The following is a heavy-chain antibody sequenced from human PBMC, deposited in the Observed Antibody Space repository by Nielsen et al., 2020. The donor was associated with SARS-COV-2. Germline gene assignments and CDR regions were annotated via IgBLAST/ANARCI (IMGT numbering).Heavy chain of an antibody. CDR2: IGTTGDKT. D-gene: IGHD1-26*01. CDR1: GFSFSSYA. Sequence: GESLKISCAASGFSFSSYAMTWVRQAPGKGLEWVSSIGTTGDKTFYADSVKGRFTISRDNSKNTLYLQSNSLRAEDTAVFYCAKISGSQRHYFDFWGQGALVTVSS. J-gene: IGHJ4*02. V-gene: IGHV3-23*01. CDR3: AKISGSQRHYFDF.